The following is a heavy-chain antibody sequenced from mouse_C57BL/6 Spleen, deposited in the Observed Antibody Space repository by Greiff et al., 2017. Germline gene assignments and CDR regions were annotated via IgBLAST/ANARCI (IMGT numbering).Heavy chain of an antibody. CDR3: ARTITTVVAPFDY. CDR1: GFTFSSYA. D-gene: IGHD1-1*01. CDR2: ISDGGSYT. J-gene: IGHJ2*01. Sequence: EVQGVASGGGLVKPGGSLKLSCAASGFTFSSYAMSWVRQTPEKRLEWVATISDGGSYTYYPDNVKGRFTISRYNAKNNLYLQMSHLKSEDTAMYYCARTITTVVAPFDYWGQGTTLTVSS. V-gene: IGHV5-4*01.